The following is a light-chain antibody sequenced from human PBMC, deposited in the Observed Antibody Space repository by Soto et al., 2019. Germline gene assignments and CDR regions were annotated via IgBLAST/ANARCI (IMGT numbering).Light chain of an antibody. CDR1: QSVSSSY. Sequence: EIVLTQSPGTLPLSPGERATLSCRASQSVSSSYLASYQQKPGQAPRLLIYGASSRTTGIPDRFGGSGSGTDFTLTISRLEPEDFGVYYCEQYGSSPWTFGQGTKVESK. CDR3: EQYGSSPWT. CDR2: GAS. J-gene: IGKJ1*01. V-gene: IGKV3-20*01.